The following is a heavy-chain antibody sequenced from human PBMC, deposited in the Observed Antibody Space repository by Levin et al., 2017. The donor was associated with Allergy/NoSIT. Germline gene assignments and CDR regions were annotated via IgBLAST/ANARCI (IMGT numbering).Heavy chain of an antibody. CDR2: IYYSGET. Sequence: ASETLSLTCSVSGGSTRLGGYYWGWIRQHPVKGLEWLGYIYYSGETFYNPSVESRLVISHDTSENQFSLKLTSLTAADTAVYYCVRARTGYVSPFDFWGPGTLVTVSS. J-gene: IGHJ4*02. V-gene: IGHV4-31*03. CDR3: VRARTGYVSPFDF. D-gene: IGHD3/OR15-3a*01. CDR1: GGSTRLGGYY.